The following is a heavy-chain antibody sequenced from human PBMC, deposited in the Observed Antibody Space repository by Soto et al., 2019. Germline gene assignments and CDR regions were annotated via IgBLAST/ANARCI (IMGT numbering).Heavy chain of an antibody. D-gene: IGHD2-15*01. CDR1: GGTSGTLS. V-gene: IGHV1-69*17. CDR3: ARDIHSAGGWFDT. CDR2: ITPLFGIP. Sequence: QVQLVQSGAEVQKPGSSVKVSCKASGGTSGTLSITWVRQAPGQGLEWMGGITPLFGIPNYPQKFQGRLTITADKSTSTAYLELSSLRPEDTAVYYCARDIHSAGGWFDTWGRGSLVTVSS. J-gene: IGHJ5*02.